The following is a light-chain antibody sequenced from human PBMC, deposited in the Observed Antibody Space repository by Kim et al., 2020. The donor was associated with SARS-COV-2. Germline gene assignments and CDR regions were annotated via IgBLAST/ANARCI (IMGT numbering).Light chain of an antibody. CDR1: QSVSSSY. J-gene: IGKJ4*01. CDR2: GSS. Sequence: EIVLTQSPGTLSLSPGERATLSCRASQSVSSSYLAWYQQKPGQAPRLLIYGSSSRATGIPDRFSGSGSGTYFTLTISRLEPDDFAVYYWQHYDSSPVFGGGTKVDIK. V-gene: IGKV3-20*01. CDR3: QHYDSSPV.